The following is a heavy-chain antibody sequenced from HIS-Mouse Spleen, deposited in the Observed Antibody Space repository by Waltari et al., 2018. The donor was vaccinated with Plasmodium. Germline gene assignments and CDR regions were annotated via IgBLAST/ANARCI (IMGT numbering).Heavy chain of an antibody. V-gene: IGHV3-53*01. Sequence: EVQLVESGGGLIQPGGSLRLSCAASGFPVSSHYMRWVRQAPGKGLEWVSVIYSGGSTYYADSVKGRFTISRDNSKNTLYLQMNSLRAEDTAVYYCARGMKSSSSAFDIWGQGTMVTVSS. CDR2: IYSGGST. CDR3: ARGMKSSSSAFDI. CDR1: GFPVSSHY. D-gene: IGHD6-6*01. J-gene: IGHJ3*02.